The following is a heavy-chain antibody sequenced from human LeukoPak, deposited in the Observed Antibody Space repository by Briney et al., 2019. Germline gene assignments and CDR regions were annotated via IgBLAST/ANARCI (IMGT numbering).Heavy chain of an antibody. J-gene: IGHJ5*02. Sequence: PSQTLSLTCTVSGGSISSGDYYWSWICQPPGKGLEWIGYIYYSGSTYYNPSLKSRVTISVDTSKNQFSLKLSSVTAADTAVYYCAREVTGTTNTLYNWFDPWGQGTLVTVSS. CDR2: IYYSGST. CDR1: GGSISSGDYY. V-gene: IGHV4-30-4*08. D-gene: IGHD1-7*01. CDR3: AREVTGTTNTLYNWFDP.